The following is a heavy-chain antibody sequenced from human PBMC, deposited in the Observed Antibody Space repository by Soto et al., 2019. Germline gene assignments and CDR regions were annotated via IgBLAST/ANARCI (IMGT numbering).Heavy chain of an antibody. J-gene: IGHJ4*02. D-gene: IGHD6-19*01. CDR2: ISWNSGII. V-gene: IGHV3-9*01. CDR1: GFTFDDYA. Sequence: EVRLVESGGGLVQPGRSLRLSCAASGFTFDDYAMHWVRQAPGKGLEWVSGISWNSGIIGYADSVKGRFTISRDNAKNSLYLQMNSLRAEDTALYYCVKSSWSSDYGGQGTLVTVSS. CDR3: VKSSWSSDY.